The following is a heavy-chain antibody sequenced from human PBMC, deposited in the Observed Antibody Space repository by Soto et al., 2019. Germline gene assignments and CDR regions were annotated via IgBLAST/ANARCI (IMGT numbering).Heavy chain of an antibody. CDR1: GYTFTAHC. Sequence: QVQLVQSGAEVKKPGASVKVSCKTSGYTFTAHCIHWVRQAPGQGLEWMGWINPKSGGTTYAQKFHARVTMTTDTSISTAYMELSGLTSDDTAVYYCARDDDLTTRYGLDVWGQGTTVTVSS. D-gene: IGHD4-17*01. CDR2: INPKSGGT. V-gene: IGHV1-2*02. CDR3: ARDDDLTTRYGLDV. J-gene: IGHJ6*02.